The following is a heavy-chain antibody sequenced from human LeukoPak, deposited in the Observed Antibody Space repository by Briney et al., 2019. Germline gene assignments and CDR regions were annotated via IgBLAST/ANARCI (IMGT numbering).Heavy chain of an antibody. D-gene: IGHD3-10*01. CDR1: GFTFSSYS. V-gene: IGHV3-21*04. CDR2: ISSSSSYI. CDR3: ARGGRGRNWFDP. J-gene: IGHJ5*02. Sequence: KPGGSLRLSCAASGFTFSSYSMNWVRQAPGKGLEWVSSISSSSSYIYYADSVKGRFTISRDNAKNSLYLQMNSLRAEDTAVYYCARGGRGRNWFDPWGQGTLVTVSS.